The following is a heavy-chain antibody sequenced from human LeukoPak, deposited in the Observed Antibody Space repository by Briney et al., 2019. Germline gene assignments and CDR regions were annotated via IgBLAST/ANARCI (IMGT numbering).Heavy chain of an antibody. CDR3: ASGTLTRAVEWFDP. V-gene: IGHV4-4*09. CDR2: IYTSGST. CDR1: GGSISSYY. J-gene: IGHJ5*02. Sequence: SETLSLTCTVSGGSISSYYWSWIRQPPGKGLEWLVYIYTSGSTNYNPSLKSRVTISVDTSKNQFSLKLSSVTAADTAVYYCASGTLTRAVEWFDPWGQGTLVTVSS. D-gene: IGHD1-14*01.